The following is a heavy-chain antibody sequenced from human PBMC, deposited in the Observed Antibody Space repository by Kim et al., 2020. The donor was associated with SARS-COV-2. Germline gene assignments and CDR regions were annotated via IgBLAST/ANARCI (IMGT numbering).Heavy chain of an antibody. V-gene: IGHV3-48*03. D-gene: IGHD4-4*01. J-gene: IGHJ5*02. Sequence: VKGRFTISRDNAKNSLYLQMNSLRAEDTAVYYCARGPESEMTTVPNWFDPWGQGTLVTVSS. CDR3: ARGPESEMTTVPNWFDP.